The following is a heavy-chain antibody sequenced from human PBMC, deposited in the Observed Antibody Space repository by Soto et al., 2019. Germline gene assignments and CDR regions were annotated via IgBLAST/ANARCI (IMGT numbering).Heavy chain of an antibody. V-gene: IGHV4-4*02. J-gene: IGHJ4*02. Sequence: QVQLQASGPGLVKPSGTLSLTCAVSSGAISSSNWWRWVRQPPGKGLEGIGENYHSGSTNYHPSLKSRVTISVDKSKSQFSLKLGSVTAADTAVYYCARERGLYGDPYYFDYWGQGTLVTVSS. CDR1: SGAISSSNW. D-gene: IGHD4-17*01. CDR2: NYHSGST. CDR3: ARERGLYGDPYYFDY.